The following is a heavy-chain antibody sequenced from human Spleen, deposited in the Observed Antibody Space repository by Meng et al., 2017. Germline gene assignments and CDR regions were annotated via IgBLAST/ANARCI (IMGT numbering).Heavy chain of an antibody. CDR2: ISTYNDNT. CDR3: ARDPLAAAGARKDF. Sequence: ASVKVSCKASGNTFSGFYIHWVRQAPGQGLEWMGWISTYNDNTNYAPKFQGRVTMTTDTSTSTAYMELRSLTSDDTAVYFCARDPLAAAGARKDFWGQGTLVTVSS. CDR1: GNTFSGFY. D-gene: IGHD6-13*01. V-gene: IGHV1-18*04. J-gene: IGHJ4*02.